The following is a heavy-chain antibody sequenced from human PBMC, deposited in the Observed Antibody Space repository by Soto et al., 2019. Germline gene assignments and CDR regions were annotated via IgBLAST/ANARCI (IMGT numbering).Heavy chain of an antibody. Sequence: SETLSLTCTVSGGSISSGGYYRSWIRQHPGKGLEWIGYMYNTGSTFYNPSLKSRVAISVDTSKNQFFLRLSSVTAADTAVYFCASGYSSTWLLYWGQGTLVTVSS. CDR1: GGSISSGGYY. CDR2: MYNTGST. J-gene: IGHJ4*02. CDR3: ASGYSSTWLLY. D-gene: IGHD6-13*01. V-gene: IGHV4-31*03.